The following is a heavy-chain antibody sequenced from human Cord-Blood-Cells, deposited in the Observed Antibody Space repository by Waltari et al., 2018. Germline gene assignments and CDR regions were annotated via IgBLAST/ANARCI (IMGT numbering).Heavy chain of an antibody. CDR2: IYYSGST. V-gene: IGHV4-30-4*01. CDR3: ARAPGWGFWSGAFDI. D-gene: IGHD3-3*01. J-gene: IGHJ3*02. Sequence: QVQLQESGPGLVKPSQTLSLTCTVSCGSISSGDYYWSWIRQPPGKGLEWIGYIYYSGSTYYNPSLKSRVTISVDTSKNQFSLKLSSVTAADTAVYYCARAPGWGFWSGAFDIWGQGTMVTVSS. CDR1: CGSISSGDYY.